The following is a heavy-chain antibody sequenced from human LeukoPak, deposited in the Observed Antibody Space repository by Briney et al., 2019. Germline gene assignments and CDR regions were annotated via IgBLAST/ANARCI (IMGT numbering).Heavy chain of an antibody. CDR1: GGSIRSYY. J-gene: IGHJ6*02. V-gene: IGHV4-4*07. Sequence: SETLSLTCTVSGGSIRSYYWSWIRQPAGKGLEWIGRIYTSGSTNYNPSLKSRVTMSVDTSKNQFSLRLSSVTAADTAVYYCAREEYYYGSAAGYYYGMDVWGQGTTVTVSS. D-gene: IGHD3-10*01. CDR3: AREEYYYGSAAGYYYGMDV. CDR2: IYTSGST.